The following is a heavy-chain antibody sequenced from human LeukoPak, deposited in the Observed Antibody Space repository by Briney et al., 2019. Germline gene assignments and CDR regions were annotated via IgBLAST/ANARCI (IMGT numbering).Heavy chain of an antibody. J-gene: IGHJ6*03. V-gene: IGHV1-69*05. CDR2: IIPIFGTA. CDR1: GGTFSSYA. CDR3: ARGTYSGYTLPARDYYYYYMDV. D-gene: IGHD5-12*01. Sequence: ASVKVSCKASGGTFSSYAISWVRQAPGQGLEWMGGIIPIFGTANYAQKFQGRVTITTDESTSTAYMELSSLRSEDTAVYYCARGTYSGYTLPARDYYYYYMDVWGKGTTVTVSS.